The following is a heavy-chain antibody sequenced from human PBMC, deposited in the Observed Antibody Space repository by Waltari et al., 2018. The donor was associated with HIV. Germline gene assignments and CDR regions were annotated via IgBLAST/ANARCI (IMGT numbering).Heavy chain of an antibody. J-gene: IGHJ3*02. Sequence: QLQLQESGPGLVKPSETLSLTCTVSGCSISSSSYNGGWIRQPPGKGLEWIGSIYYSGSTYYNPSLKSRVTISVDTSKNQFSLKLSSVTAADTAVYYCARLFQETDAFDIWGQGTMVTVSS. V-gene: IGHV4-39*01. CDR3: ARLFQETDAFDI. CDR1: GCSISSSSYN. CDR2: IYYSGST.